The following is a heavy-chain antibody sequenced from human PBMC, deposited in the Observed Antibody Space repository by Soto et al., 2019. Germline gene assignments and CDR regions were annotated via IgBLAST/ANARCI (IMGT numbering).Heavy chain of an antibody. CDR3: ARALGYCSSTSCYFDY. J-gene: IGHJ4*02. CDR2: INHSGST. D-gene: IGHD2-2*01. CDR1: GGSFSGYY. V-gene: IGHV4-34*01. Sequence: QVKLQQWGAGLLKPSETLSLTCAVYGGSFSGYYWSWIRQPPGKGLEWIGEINHSGSTNYNPSLKSRVTISVDTSKNQFSLKLSSVTAADTAVYYCARALGYCSSTSCYFDYWGQGTLVTVSS.